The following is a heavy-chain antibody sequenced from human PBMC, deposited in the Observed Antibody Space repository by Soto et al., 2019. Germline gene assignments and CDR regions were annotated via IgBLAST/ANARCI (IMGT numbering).Heavy chain of an antibody. D-gene: IGHD3-22*01. CDR2: ISDSGST. Sequence: SEPLCLTCTVSGGSIIDGYYWSWFLQHPGKGLEWIGSISDSGSTSYNPSLKSRLTISVDTSKNQFSLNLSSVTAADTAVYYCARRDRSGYSYWLDTWGQGTLVTVS. V-gene: IGHV4-31*03. J-gene: IGHJ5*02. CDR1: GGSIIDGYY. CDR3: ARRDRSGYSYWLDT.